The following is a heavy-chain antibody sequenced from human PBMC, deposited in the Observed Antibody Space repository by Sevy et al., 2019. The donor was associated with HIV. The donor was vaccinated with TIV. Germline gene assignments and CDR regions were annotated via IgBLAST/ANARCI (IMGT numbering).Heavy chain of an antibody. D-gene: IGHD6-6*01. Sequence: GGSLRLSCAASGFTFSSYGMHWVRQAPTKGLEWMAVIWYDGSNKNYADSVKGRFTISRDNSKNRLDLQIKSLRPEDTAGYYCAERKAALPGYYYGMDVWGQGTTVTVSS. CDR1: GFTFSSYG. CDR2: IWYDGSNK. J-gene: IGHJ6*02. V-gene: IGHV3-33*08. CDR3: AERKAALPGYYYGMDV.